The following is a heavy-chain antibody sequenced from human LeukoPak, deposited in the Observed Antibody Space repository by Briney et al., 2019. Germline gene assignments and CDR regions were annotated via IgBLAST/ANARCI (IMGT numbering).Heavy chain of an antibody. D-gene: IGHD6-13*01. Sequence: GGSPRLSCAASGLTFDDYAMHWVRQAPGKGLEWVSGISWNSGSIGYADSVKGRFTISRDNAKNSLYLQMNSLRAEDTALYYCAKDKGSYSSSWFDAFDIWGQGTMVTVSS. J-gene: IGHJ3*02. CDR3: AKDKGSYSSSWFDAFDI. CDR1: GLTFDDYA. V-gene: IGHV3-9*01. CDR2: ISWNSGSI.